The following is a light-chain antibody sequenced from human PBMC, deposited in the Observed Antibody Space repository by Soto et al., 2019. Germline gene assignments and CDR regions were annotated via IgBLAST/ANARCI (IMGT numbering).Light chain of an antibody. CDR2: EVS. Sequence: QSALTQPPSASGSPGQSVTISCTGTSSDVGVYDYVSWYQQHPGKAPKLMIFEVSQRPSGVPDRFSGSKSGNTASLTVSGLQAEDEADYYCSSYAGSNNYVVFGGGTQLTVL. V-gene: IGLV2-8*01. J-gene: IGLJ2*01. CDR3: SSYAGSNNYVV. CDR1: SSDVGVYDY.